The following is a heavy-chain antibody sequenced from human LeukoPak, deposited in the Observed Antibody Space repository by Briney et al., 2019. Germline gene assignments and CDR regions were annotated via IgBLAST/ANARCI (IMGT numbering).Heavy chain of an antibody. J-gene: IGHJ4*02. D-gene: IGHD3-22*01. CDR2: ISGSGGST. CDR3: AKEGKYYYDSSGYITDFDF. CDR1: GFTFSSYA. V-gene: IGHV3-23*01. Sequence: GGSLRLSCAASGFTFSSYAMSWVRQAPGKGQEGVSAISGSGGSTYYADAVKGRFTISRDNSKNTLYLQMNSLRAEDTAVYYCAKEGKYYYDSSGYITDFDFWGQGTLVTVSS.